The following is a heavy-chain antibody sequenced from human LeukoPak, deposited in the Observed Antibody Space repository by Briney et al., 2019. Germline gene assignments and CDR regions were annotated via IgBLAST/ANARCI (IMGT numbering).Heavy chain of an antibody. Sequence: GGSLRLSCAASGFTFRNYGMHWVRQAPGKGLEWVAVISYDGSNKYYADSVKGRFTISRDNSKNTLYLQMNSLRAEDTAVYYCARDRSSGWPHADYWGQGTLVTVSS. D-gene: IGHD6-19*01. CDR3: ARDRSSGWPHADY. J-gene: IGHJ4*02. V-gene: IGHV3-33*05. CDR1: GFTFRNYG. CDR2: ISYDGSNK.